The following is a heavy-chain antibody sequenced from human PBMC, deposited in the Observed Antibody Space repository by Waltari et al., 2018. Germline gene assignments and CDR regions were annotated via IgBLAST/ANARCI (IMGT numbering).Heavy chain of an antibody. J-gene: IGHJ6*02. CDR2: IYTSGST. D-gene: IGHD3-10*01. CDR3: ARDLPTYYYGSGSYPSNYYGMDV. CDR1: GGSISSYY. Sequence: QVQLQESGPGLVKPSETLSLTCTVSGGSISSYYWSWIRQPAGTGLEWIGRIYTSGSTNYNPSLKSRVTMSVDTSKNQFSLKLSSVTAADTAVYYCARDLPTYYYGSGSYPSNYYGMDVWGQGTTVTVSS. V-gene: IGHV4-4*07.